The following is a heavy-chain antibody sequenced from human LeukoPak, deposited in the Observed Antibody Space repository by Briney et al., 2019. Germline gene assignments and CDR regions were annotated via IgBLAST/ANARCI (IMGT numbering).Heavy chain of an antibody. CDR2: IYSGGST. D-gene: IGHD3-16*01. V-gene: IGHV3-66*01. CDR1: GFTVISNY. CDR3: ARDSRGKGYYYYGMDV. Sequence: GRSLRLSCAASGFTVISNYMSWVRQAPGKGLEWVSVIYSGGSTYYADSVKGRFTISRDNSKNTLYLQMNSLRAEDTAVYYCARDSRGKGYYYYGMDVWGQGTTVTVSS. J-gene: IGHJ6*02.